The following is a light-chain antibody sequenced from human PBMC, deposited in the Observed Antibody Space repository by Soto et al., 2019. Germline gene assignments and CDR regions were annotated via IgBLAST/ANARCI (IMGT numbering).Light chain of an antibody. CDR1: KSISRW. CDR3: QQYNSYSWR. V-gene: IGKV1-5*01. Sequence: DIQMTQSPSTLSASVGDRVTITSRTSKSISRWLAWYQQKPGKAPKLLIYEASRLKSGIPSRLSARESGTEFSLTISSLQPDVVATDYCQQYNSYSWRCGQGTKGDIK. CDR2: EAS. J-gene: IGKJ1*01.